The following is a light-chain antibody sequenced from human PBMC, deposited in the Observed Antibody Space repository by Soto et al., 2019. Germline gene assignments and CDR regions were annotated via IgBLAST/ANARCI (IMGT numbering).Light chain of an antibody. CDR2: GAS. V-gene: IGKV3-20*01. CDR3: QQYGSSPPGLT. Sequence: EIVLTQSPGTLSLSPGERATLSCRARRSFSSSYLAWYQQKPGQAPRLLIYGASSRATGIPDRFSGSGSGTDFTLTISRLEPEDFAVYYCQQYGSSPPGLTFGGGTKVDIK. CDR1: RSFSSSY. J-gene: IGKJ4*01.